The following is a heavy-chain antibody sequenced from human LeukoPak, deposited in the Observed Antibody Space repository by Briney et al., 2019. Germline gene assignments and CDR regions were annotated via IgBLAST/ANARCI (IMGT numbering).Heavy chain of an antibody. CDR3: ARDKGAVAGSPLDY. CDR2: INPGGGST. CDR1: GYIFTNYY. V-gene: IGHV1-46*01. D-gene: IGHD6-19*01. Sequence: GASVKVSCKASGYIFTNYYMHWVRQAPGQGLEWMGIINPGGGSTNYAQKFQGRVTMTRDTSTSTVYMELSSLRSEDTAAYYCARDKGAVAGSPLDYWGQGTLVTVSS. J-gene: IGHJ4*02.